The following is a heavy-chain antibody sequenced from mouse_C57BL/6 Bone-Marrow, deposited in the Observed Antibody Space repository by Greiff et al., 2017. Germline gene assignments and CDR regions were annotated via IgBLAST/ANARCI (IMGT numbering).Heavy chain of an antibody. Sequence: EVLLVESGGGLVKPGGSLKLSCAASGFTFSSYAMSWVRQTPEKRLEWVATISAGGSYTYYPDNVKGRFTISRDNAKNTLYLQMSHLTSEDTAMYYCARDDYWGQGTTLTVSS. CDR2: ISAGGSYT. V-gene: IGHV5-4*01. J-gene: IGHJ2*01. CDR3: ARDDY. CDR1: GFTFSSYA.